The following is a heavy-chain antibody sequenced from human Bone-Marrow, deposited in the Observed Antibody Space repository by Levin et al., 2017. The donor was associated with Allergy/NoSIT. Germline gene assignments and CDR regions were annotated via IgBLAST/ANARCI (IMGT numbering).Heavy chain of an antibody. CDR3: AKHRPGSGWSFEY. V-gene: IGHV3-23*01. D-gene: IGHD6-19*01. CDR2: IDDSGTIT. J-gene: IGHJ4*02. CDR1: GFSVSCCA. Sequence: QAGESLKISCAASGFSVSCCAMTWVRQAPGKGLEWVSTIDDSGTITYYPDSVKGRFTISRDNSKNTLSLQMNSVRADDTALYYCAKHRPGSGWSFEYWGQGALVTVSS.